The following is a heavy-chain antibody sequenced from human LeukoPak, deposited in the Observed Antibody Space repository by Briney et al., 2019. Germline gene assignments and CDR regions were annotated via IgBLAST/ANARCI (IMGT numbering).Heavy chain of an antibody. CDR1: GFTFSSYE. V-gene: IGHV3-48*03. CDR3: ARTTNYWYFDL. Sequence: GGSLRLSCAAPGFTFSSYEMNWVRQAPGQGLEWISYISSGGGTVYCADSVKGRFTISRDNAKNSLYLQMNSLRAEDTAVYYCARTTNYWYFDLWGRGTLVTVSS. J-gene: IGHJ2*01. CDR2: ISSGGGTV. D-gene: IGHD4-11*01.